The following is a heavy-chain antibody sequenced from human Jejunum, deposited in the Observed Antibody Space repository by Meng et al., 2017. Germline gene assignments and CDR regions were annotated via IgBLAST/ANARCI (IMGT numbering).Heavy chain of an antibody. CDR3: GRESPETYYFDF. CDR2: IRPSGGRT. Sequence: ASVLVSCKASGYSFTNSYIHWVRQAPGQGLEYMGIIRPSGGRTSYAQRFQGRLTMTRDTSTSTVYMELSGLTSEDTAVYSCGRESPETYYFDFWGQGTLVTVSS. D-gene: IGHD2-2*01. V-gene: IGHV1-46*01. J-gene: IGHJ4*02. CDR1: GYSFTNSY.